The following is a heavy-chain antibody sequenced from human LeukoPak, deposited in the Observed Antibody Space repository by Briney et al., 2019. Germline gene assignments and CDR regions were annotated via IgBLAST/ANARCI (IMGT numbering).Heavy chain of an antibody. V-gene: IGHV3-15*01. CDR3: TTDLDIVATTGWYYFDY. CDR2: IKTKTDGGTT. CDR1: ELPFRNAG. D-gene: IGHD5-12*01. Sequence: GGPLSLPWAAPELPFRNAGLSWFRKPPGKGRKWFGRIKTKTDGGTTDYAAPVKGRFTISRDDSKNTLYLQTNSLKTEDTAVYYCTTDLDIVATTGWYYFDYWGQGTLVTVSS. J-gene: IGHJ4*02.